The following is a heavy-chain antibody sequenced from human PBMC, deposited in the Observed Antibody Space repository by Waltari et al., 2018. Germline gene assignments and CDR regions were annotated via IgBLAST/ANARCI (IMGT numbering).Heavy chain of an antibody. CDR2: ISSSSSTI. V-gene: IGHV3-48*01. Sequence: EVQLVESGGGLVQPGGSLRLSCAASGCTFSSYSMNWVRQAPGKGLEWVSYISSSSSTIYYADSVKGRFTISRDNAKNSLYLQMNSLRAEDTAVYYCARAGRWLLFDYWGQGTLVTVSS. J-gene: IGHJ4*02. CDR3: ARAGRWLLFDY. D-gene: IGHD3-22*01. CDR1: GCTFSSYS.